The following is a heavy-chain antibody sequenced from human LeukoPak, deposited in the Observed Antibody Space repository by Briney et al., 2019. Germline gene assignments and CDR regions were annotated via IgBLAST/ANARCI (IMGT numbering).Heavy chain of an antibody. CDR3: ARHGREDVVDFDN. V-gene: IGHV4-30-4*01. CDR1: GGSISSGDYY. Sequence: SETLSLTCTVSGGSISSGDYYWSWIRQPPGKGLEWIGYIYYSGSTYYNPSLKSRVTISVDTSKNQFSLKLSSVTAADTAVYYCARHGREDVVDFDNWGQGTLVTVSS. D-gene: IGHD3-10*02. CDR2: IYYSGST. J-gene: IGHJ4*02.